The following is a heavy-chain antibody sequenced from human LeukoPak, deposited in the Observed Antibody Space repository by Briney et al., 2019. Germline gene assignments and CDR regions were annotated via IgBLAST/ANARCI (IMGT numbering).Heavy chain of an antibody. D-gene: IGHD6-19*01. CDR2: INPSGGST. CDR3: ARALTVAGPDY. V-gene: IGHV1-46*01. J-gene: IGHJ4*02. CDR1: GYTFTSYY. Sequence: GASVKVSCKATGYTFTSYYMHWVRQAPGQGLEWMGIINPSGGSTSYAQKFQGRVTMTRDTSTSTVYMELSSLRSEDTAVYYCARALTVAGPDYWGQGTLVTVSS.